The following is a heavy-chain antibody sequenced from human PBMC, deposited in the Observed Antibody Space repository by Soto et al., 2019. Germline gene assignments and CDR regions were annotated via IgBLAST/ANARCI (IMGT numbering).Heavy chain of an antibody. D-gene: IGHD1-1*01. CDR1: GHTLTELS. V-gene: IGHV1-24*01. J-gene: IGHJ4*02. CDR3: AAGGTRSLRAPFDY. Sequence: QVQLLQSGAEVKKPGASVKVSCKVSGHTLTELSMHWVRQAPGRGLEWMGGFDPEDGETIFAQKFQGRVTMTEDTSTDSTYMELTSLRAEDTAVYYCAAGGTRSLRAPFDYWGQGTLVTISS. CDR2: FDPEDGET.